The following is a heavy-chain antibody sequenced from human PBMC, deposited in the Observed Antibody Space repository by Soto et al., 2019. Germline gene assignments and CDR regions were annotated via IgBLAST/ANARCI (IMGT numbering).Heavy chain of an antibody. J-gene: IGHJ6*02. CDR2: ISSSSSYI. CDR1: GFTFSSYS. Sequence: EVQLVESGGGLVKPGGSLRLSCAASGFTFSSYSMNWVRQAPGRGLEWVSSISSSSSYIYYADPVKGRFTISRDNAKNSLYLQMNSLRAEDTAVYYCARVVAANYYYYYGMDVWGQGTTVTVSS. D-gene: IGHD6-6*01. V-gene: IGHV3-21*01. CDR3: ARVVAANYYYYYGMDV.